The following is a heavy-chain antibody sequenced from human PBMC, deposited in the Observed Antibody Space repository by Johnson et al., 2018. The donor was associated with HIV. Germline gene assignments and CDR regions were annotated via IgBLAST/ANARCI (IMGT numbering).Heavy chain of an antibody. D-gene: IGHD3-16*01. V-gene: IGHV3-33*01. CDR1: GFTFSFYG. CDR2: IWYDGNNK. J-gene: IGHJ3*01. CDR3: ARDPSRLRQSDF. Sequence: QEQLVESGGGVVQPGRSLRLSCAASGFTFSFYGMHWVRQAPGKGLEWVAVIWYDGNNKYYADSVKGRFTISRDNAKNSVYLQMHSRRAEDTAVYYCARDPSRLRQSDFWGQGTMVTVAS.